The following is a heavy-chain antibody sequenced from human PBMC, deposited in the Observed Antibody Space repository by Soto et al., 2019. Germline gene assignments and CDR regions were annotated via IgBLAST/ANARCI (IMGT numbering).Heavy chain of an antibody. D-gene: IGHD1-26*01. CDR2: IYYSGST. J-gene: IGHJ4*02. CDR3: ARGFSGPLFTLDC. V-gene: IGHV4-31*03. Sequence: QVQLQESGPGLVKPSQTLSLTCTVSGGSISSGGYYWSWIRQHPGKGLEWIGYIYYSGSTYYNPSLKSRVTISVDTSKNQLSLKLSSVTAADTAVYYCARGFSGPLFTLDCWGQGTLVTVSS. CDR1: GGSISSGGYY.